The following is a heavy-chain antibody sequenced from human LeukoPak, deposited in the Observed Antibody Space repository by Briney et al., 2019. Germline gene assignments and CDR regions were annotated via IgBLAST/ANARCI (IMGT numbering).Heavy chain of an antibody. CDR2: IYYSGST. CDR1: AASISSGGYY. D-gene: IGHD6-25*01. CDR3: ARGSQRRYFQH. J-gene: IGHJ1*01. V-gene: IGHV4-31*03. Sequence: TLSLRFSVSAASISSGGYYRSWIRQHPGKGLEWIGYIYYSGSTYYNPSLKSRVTISVDTSKNQFSLKLSSVTAADTAVYYCARGSQRRYFQHWGQGTLVTVSS.